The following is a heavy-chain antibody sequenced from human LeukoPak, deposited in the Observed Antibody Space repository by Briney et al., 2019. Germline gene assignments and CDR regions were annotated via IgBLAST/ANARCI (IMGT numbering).Heavy chain of an antibody. Sequence: GSLRLSCTASGFIFSNYWMTWVHQAPGKGLEWVAQINQDGSKEYYIDSVKARFSISRDNARNSLSLQMNSLRAEDTAVYYCGRTGGERGNDLPDSWAREPLVTVS. J-gene: IGHJ5*01. CDR3: GRTGGERGNDLPDS. V-gene: IGHV3-7*01. D-gene: IGHD5-12*01. CDR2: INQDGSKE. CDR1: GFIFSNYW.